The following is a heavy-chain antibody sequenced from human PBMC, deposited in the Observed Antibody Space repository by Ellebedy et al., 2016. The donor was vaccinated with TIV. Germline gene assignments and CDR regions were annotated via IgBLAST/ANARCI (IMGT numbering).Heavy chain of an antibody. CDR2: IYHSGST. Sequence: SETLSLXXAVSGGSISSYGYSWTWIRQPPGKGLEWIGNIYHSGSTYYNPSLRSRVTLSLDTSKNHLSLRLSSVTAADTAVYFCARTDLRYGMDVWGQGTTVTVS. J-gene: IGHJ6*02. CDR1: GGSISSYGYS. D-gene: IGHD3/OR15-3a*01. V-gene: IGHV4-39*07. CDR3: ARTDLRYGMDV.